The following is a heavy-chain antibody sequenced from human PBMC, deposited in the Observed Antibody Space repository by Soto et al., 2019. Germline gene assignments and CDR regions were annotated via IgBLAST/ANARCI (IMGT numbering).Heavy chain of an antibody. J-gene: IGHJ6*02. CDR1: GFTFSSYA. D-gene: IGHD6-13*01. Sequence: GGSLRLSCAASGFTFSSYAMHWVRQAPGKGLEWVAVISYDGRNKYYADSVKGRFTISRDNSKNTLYLQMNSLRAEDTAVYYCAREFKYSIAAAGYGMDVWGQGTTVTVSS. CDR3: AREFKYSIAAAGYGMDV. V-gene: IGHV3-30*04. CDR2: ISYDGRNK.